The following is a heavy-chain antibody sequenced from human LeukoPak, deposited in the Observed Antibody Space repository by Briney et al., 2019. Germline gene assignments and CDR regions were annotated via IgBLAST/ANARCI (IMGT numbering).Heavy chain of an antibody. Sequence: PGGSLRLSCAASGFTFSSYAMSWVRQAPGKGLEWFSAIRGGGGSTYYADSVKGRFTISRDNSKNTLYLQMNSLRAEDTAVYYCAKPLGNIVVVPAAPLGYWGQGTLVTVSS. V-gene: IGHV3-23*01. CDR2: IRGGGGST. J-gene: IGHJ4*02. CDR3: AKPLGNIVVVPAAPLGY. D-gene: IGHD2-2*01. CDR1: GFTFSSYA.